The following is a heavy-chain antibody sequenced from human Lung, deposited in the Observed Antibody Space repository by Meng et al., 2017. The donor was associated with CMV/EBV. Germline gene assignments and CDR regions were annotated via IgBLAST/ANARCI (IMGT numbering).Heavy chain of an antibody. CDR1: GGPFNTYL. J-gene: IGHJ3*02. D-gene: IGHD3-22*01. CDR2: IIPILGTT. Sequence: SVKVSXKASGGPFNTYLISWVRQAPGQGLEWMGGIIPILGTTNYGQKFQGRVTFTTDESTNTVYMELSSVRSDDTAVYYCARTDSASWASHAFDIWGQGTMVXVSS. CDR3: ARTDSASWASHAFDI. V-gene: IGHV1-69*05.